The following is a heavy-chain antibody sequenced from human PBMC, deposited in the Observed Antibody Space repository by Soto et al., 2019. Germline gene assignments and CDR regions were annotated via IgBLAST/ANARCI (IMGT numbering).Heavy chain of an antibody. CDR3: AREGGGRDYFDY. J-gene: IGHJ4*02. Sequence: GLSLRLSCAASGFTVSSYWMHWVRQDPGKGLVWVSRIHTDGSSTTYADFVKGRFTMSRDTAKNTLYLQVNSLRVEDTAVYYCAREGGGRDYFDYWGQGSQVTVSS. V-gene: IGHV3-74*01. D-gene: IGHD3-16*01. CDR1: GFTVSSYW. CDR2: IHTDGSST.